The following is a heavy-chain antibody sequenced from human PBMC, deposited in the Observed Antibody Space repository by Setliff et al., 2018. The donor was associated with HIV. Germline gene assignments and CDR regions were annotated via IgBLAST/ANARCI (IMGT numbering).Heavy chain of an antibody. CDR2: IYPGDSDT. D-gene: IGHD6-19*01. Sequence: PGESLKISCKASGYSFNRYFIGWVRQMPGKGLEWMAIIYPGDSDTRYSPSFRGQVTISADKSISTVYLQWNSLQASDTAMYYCARPDNSVSPGVDFWGQGTLVTVSS. V-gene: IGHV5-51*01. CDR3: ARPDNSVSPGVDF. J-gene: IGHJ4*02. CDR1: GYSFNRYF.